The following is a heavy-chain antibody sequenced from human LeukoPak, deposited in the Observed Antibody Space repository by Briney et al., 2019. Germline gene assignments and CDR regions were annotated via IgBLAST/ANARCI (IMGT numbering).Heavy chain of an antibody. J-gene: IGHJ4*02. CDR1: GFTFSNSW. CDR3: AKDLTWNTADY. V-gene: IGHV3-74*01. Sequence: GGSLRLSCVASGFTFSNSWRHWFRQVPGKGLVWVSRIDTDGSTTGYADSVRGRFTISRDNAKNTLYLQMNGLRAEDTAIYYCAKDLTWNTADYWGQGTLVTVSS. CDR2: IDTDGSTT. D-gene: IGHD1/OR15-1a*01.